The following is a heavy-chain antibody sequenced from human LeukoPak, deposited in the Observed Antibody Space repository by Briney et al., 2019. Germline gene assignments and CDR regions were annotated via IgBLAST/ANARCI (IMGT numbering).Heavy chain of an antibody. CDR2: ISGSGGST. CDR3: AKDGQPAGITIFGVVIFGSDV. CDR1: GFTFSSYA. J-gene: IGHJ6*02. V-gene: IGHV3-23*01. D-gene: IGHD3-3*01. Sequence: PGGSLRLSCAASGFTFSSYAMSWVRQAPGKGLEWVSAISGSGGSTYYADSVKGRFTISRDNSKNTLYLQMNSLRAEDTAVYYCAKDGQPAGITIFGVVIFGSDVWGQGTTVTVSS.